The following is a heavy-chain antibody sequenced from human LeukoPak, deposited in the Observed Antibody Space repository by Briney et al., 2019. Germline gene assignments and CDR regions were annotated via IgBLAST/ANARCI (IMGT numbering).Heavy chain of an antibody. D-gene: IGHD3-16*02. CDR2: ISSSSSYM. V-gene: IGHV3-21*01. CDR3: VRDRALDY. CDR1: GFTFNSYN. J-gene: IGHJ4*02. Sequence: GGSLRLSRVASGFTFNSYNMNWVRQAPGKGLEWVSSISSSSSYMYSADSVEGRFTISRDNAKNSLYLHMNSLRVEDTAVYYCVRDRALDYWGQGTLVTVSS.